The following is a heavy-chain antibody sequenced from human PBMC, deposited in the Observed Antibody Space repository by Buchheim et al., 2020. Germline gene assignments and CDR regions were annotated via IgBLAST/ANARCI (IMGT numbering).Heavy chain of an antibody. J-gene: IGHJ5*02. CDR2: INPNSGGP. Sequence: QVQLVQSGAEVKKPGASVKVSCKASGYTFTGYYMHWVRQAPGQGLEWMGRINPNSGGPNYAQKFQGRVTMTRDTSISTAYMELSRLISDDTAVYYGASGIVGAGRTMIVVEARFDPWGQGTL. D-gene: IGHD3-22*01. CDR1: GYTFTGYY. V-gene: IGHV1-2*06. CDR3: ASGIVGAGRTMIVVEARFDP.